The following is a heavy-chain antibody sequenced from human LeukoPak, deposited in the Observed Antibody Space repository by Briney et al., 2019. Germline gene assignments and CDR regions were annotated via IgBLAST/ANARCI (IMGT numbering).Heavy chain of an antibody. V-gene: IGHV3-23*01. CDR1: GFTFSTYV. CDR3: GRYYVMDV. J-gene: IGHJ6*02. CDR2: ISNSGGST. Sequence: GGSLRLSCAASGFTFSTYVMNWVRQAPGKGLEWVSSISNSGGSTYYADSVNGRFTISRDNSKNTLYLQINGMSAEDTAVYYCGRYYVMDVWGQGTSVTVSS.